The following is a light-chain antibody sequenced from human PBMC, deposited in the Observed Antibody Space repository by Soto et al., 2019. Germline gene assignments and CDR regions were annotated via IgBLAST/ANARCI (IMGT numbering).Light chain of an antibody. Sequence: EIVLTQSPATLSLSPGERATLSCRASQSVSSYLAWYQQKPGQAPRLLIYDASNRATGIPARFSGSGSGTDFTLTISSLEPEDFAVYYCQQRSNGGAFTFGGGTKVEIK. CDR2: DAS. V-gene: IGKV3-11*01. CDR3: QQRSNGGAFT. J-gene: IGKJ4*01. CDR1: QSVSSY.